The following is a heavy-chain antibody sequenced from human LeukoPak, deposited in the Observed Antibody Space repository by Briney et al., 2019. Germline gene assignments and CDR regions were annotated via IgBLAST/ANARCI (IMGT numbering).Heavy chain of an antibody. CDR1: GFTFNTAW. Sequence: GGSRRRSCAASGFTFNTAWMNWVRQAPGKGLELVGRIRSKADGGTTDYAAPVKGRFTISRNDSKNTLYLQMDSLKTEDTAVYYCTTLTTGRFAYWGQGTLVPVSS. J-gene: IGHJ4*02. D-gene: IGHD1-1*01. CDR2: IRSKADGGTT. CDR3: TTLTTGRFAY. V-gene: IGHV3-15*01.